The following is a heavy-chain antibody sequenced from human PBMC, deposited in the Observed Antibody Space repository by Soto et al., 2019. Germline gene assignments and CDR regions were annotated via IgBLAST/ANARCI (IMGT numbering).Heavy chain of an antibody. CDR2: IYYSGST. CDR3: AREDCGGDCYTNL. J-gene: IGHJ5*02. CDR1: GGSISSSSYY. V-gene: IGHV4-39*02. Sequence: SETLSLTCSVPGGSISSSSYYWGWIRQPPGKGLEWIGSIYYSGSTYYNPSLKSRVTISVDTSKNQFSLKLSSVTAADTAVYYCAREDCGGDCYTNLWGQGTLVTV. D-gene: IGHD2-21*02.